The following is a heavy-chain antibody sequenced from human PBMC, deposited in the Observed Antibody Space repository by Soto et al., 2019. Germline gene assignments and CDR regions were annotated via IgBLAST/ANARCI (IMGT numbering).Heavy chain of an antibody. CDR3: AKDAGNEESLFEY. J-gene: IGHJ4*02. Sequence: EVQLLESGGDLVQSGGSLRLSCEASGFTFNDFGMSWVRQTPGKGLEWVSTLNHDGRNTHYAASVEGRFTISRGNSKNTLYLQMGSLRAEDTAIYYCAKDAGNEESLFEYWGRGTLVTVSS. CDR1: GFTFNDFG. CDR2: LNHDGRNT. V-gene: IGHV3-23*01.